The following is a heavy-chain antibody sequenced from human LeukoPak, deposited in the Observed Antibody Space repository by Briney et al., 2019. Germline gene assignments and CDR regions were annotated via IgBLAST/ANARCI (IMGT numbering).Heavy chain of an antibody. V-gene: IGHV4-59*01. CDR3: ARDRYYYDSSGYSIFDY. D-gene: IGHD3-22*01. CDR2: IHYSGST. J-gene: IGHJ4*02. CDR1: GVSITSYY. Sequence: SETLSLTCTVSGVSITSYYWSWIRQPPGKGLEWIGYIHYSGSTNYSPSLKSRVTMSVDTSNNQFSLKLSSVTAADTAVYYCARDRYYYDSSGYSIFDYWGQGTLVTVSS.